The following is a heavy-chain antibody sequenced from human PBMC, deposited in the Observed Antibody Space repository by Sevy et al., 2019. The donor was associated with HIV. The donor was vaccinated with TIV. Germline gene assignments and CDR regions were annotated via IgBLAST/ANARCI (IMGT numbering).Heavy chain of an antibody. J-gene: IGHJ4*02. D-gene: IGHD1-26*01. CDR1: GFTFSSYA. CDR3: ARWDADRRWYFDY. V-gene: IGHV3-21*01. CDR2: ISRSSSYI. Sequence: GGSLRLSCAASGFTFSSYAMSWVRQAPGKGLEWVSSISRSSSYIYHADSVKGRFTISRDNAKNSLHLQMNSLRAEDTAVYYCARWDADRRWYFDYWGQGILVTVSS.